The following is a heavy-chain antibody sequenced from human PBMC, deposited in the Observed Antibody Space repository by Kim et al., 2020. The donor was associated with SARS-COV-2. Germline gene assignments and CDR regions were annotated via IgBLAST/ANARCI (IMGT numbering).Heavy chain of an antibody. Sequence: GGSLRLSCAASGFTFDDYGMSWVRQAPGKGLEWVSGINWNGGRTGYADSVKGRFTISRDNAKNSLYLQMNSLRAEDTALYHCARGGAAAAPTLSYYYYYMDVWGKGTPVTVSS. CDR1: GFTFDDYG. V-gene: IGHV3-20*01. CDR2: INWNGGRT. J-gene: IGHJ6*03. CDR3: ARGGAAAAPTLSYYYYYMDV. D-gene: IGHD6-13*01.